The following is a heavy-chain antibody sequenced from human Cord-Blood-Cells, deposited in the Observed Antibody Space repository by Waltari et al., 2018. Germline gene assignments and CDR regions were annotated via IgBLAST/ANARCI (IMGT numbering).Heavy chain of an antibody. Sequence: QVQLQQWGAGLLKPSETLSLTCAVYGGSFSGSYWSWFRQPPGKGLEWIGEINHSGSTNYNPSLKSRVTISVDTSKNQFSLKLSSVTAADTAVYYCARGGVVEYFQHWGQGTLVTVSS. J-gene: IGHJ1*01. CDR3: ARGGVVEYFQH. CDR2: INHSGST. CDR1: GGSFSGSY. D-gene: IGHD3-3*01. V-gene: IGHV4-34*01.